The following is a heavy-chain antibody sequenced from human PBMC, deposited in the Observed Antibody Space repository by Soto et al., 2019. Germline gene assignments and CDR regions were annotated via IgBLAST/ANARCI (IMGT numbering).Heavy chain of an antibody. J-gene: IGHJ5*02. V-gene: IGHV4-39*01. CDR3: ATCNWCDP. CDR1: GGSISSRGYY. Sequence: QLQLQESGPGLVKPSETLSLTCTVSGGSISSRGYYWGWIRQPPGKGLEWIGTIYYSGSTYYNPSVKRRVTICVDTSKTQFALKLSSVTAADAAGYYCATCNWCDPWGQGTLVTVSS. CDR2: IYYSGST.